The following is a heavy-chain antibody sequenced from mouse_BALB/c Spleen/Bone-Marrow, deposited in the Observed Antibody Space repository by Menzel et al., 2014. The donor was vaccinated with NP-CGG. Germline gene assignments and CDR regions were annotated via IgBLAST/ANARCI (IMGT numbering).Heavy chain of an antibody. Sequence: EVQGVESGGGLVQPGGSRKLSCAASGFTFSSFGMRWVRQAPEKGLEWVAYISSGSSTIYYADTVKGRFTISRDNPKNTLFLQMTSLRSEDTAMYYCARSWEYFDVWGAGTTVTVSS. J-gene: IGHJ1*01. CDR1: GFTFSSFG. V-gene: IGHV5-17*02. D-gene: IGHD4-1*01. CDR3: ARSWEYFDV. CDR2: ISSGSSTI.